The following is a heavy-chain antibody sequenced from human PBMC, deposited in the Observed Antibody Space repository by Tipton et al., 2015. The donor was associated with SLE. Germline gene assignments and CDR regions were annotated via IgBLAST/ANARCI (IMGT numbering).Heavy chain of an antibody. Sequence: TLSLTCTVSDGSISSYYWSWIRQPPGKGLEWIGYIYYSGSTNYNPSLKSRVTISVDTSKNQFSLKLSSVTAADTAVYYCARDSGYYYMDVWGQGTTGTVS. CDR1: DGSISSYY. V-gene: IGHV4-59*01. CDR3: ARDSGYYYMDV. CDR2: IYYSGST. J-gene: IGHJ6*03. D-gene: IGHD3-10*01.